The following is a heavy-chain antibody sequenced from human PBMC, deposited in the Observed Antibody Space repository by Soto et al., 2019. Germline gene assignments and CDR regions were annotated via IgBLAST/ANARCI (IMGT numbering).Heavy chain of an antibody. J-gene: IGHJ4*02. CDR2: ISGSGGST. D-gene: IGHD5-12*01. CDR1: GFTFSSYA. Sequence: VQLLESGGGLVQPGGSLRLSCAASGFTFSSYAMSWVRQAPGKGLEWVSAISGSGGSTYYADSVKGRFTISRDNSKNTLYLQMNSLRAEDTAEYYYAKVWDVEMATIGVDYWGQGTLVTVSS. V-gene: IGHV3-23*01. CDR3: AKVWDVEMATIGVDY.